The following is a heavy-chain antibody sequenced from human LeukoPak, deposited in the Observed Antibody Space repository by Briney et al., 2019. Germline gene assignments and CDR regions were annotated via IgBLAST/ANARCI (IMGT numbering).Heavy chain of an antibody. Sequence: GASVKVSCKTSGHTFTSYYMHWVQQAPGQGLEWMGWVNPTSGGTNYAQKFQGRVTMTRDTSISTAYMELSRLRSDDTAVYYCARVYYYYDSSGILTLYFDYWGQGTLVTVSS. D-gene: IGHD3-22*01. CDR1: GHTFTSYY. CDR2: VNPTSGGT. J-gene: IGHJ4*02. V-gene: IGHV1-2*02. CDR3: ARVYYYYDSSGILTLYFDY.